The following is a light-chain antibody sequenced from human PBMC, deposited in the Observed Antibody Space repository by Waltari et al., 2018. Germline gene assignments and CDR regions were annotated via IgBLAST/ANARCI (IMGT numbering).Light chain of an antibody. CDR3: QSWGTGIPWV. CDR1: SGHSSYA. Sequence: QLVLTQSPSASASLGASVKLTCTLSSGHSSYAIAWHQQQPEKGPRYLMKLNSDGSHSKGDGIPDRFSGSSSGAERSLTISNLQSEDEADYYCQSWGTGIPWVFVGGTKLTVL. V-gene: IGLV4-69*01. J-gene: IGLJ3*02. CDR2: LNSDGSH.